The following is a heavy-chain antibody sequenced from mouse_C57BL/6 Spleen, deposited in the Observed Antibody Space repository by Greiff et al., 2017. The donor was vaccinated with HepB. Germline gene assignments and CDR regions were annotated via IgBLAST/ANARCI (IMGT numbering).Heavy chain of an antibody. J-gene: IGHJ2*01. CDR3: TRGNCDY. CDR1: GYTFTDYE. D-gene: IGHD2-1*01. Sequence: VQLQESGAELVRPGASVTLSCKASGYTFTDYEMHWVKQTPVHGLEWIGAIDPETGGTAYNQKFKGKAILTADKSSSTAYMELRSLTSEDSAVYYCTRGNCDYWGQGTTLTVSS. CDR2: IDPETGGT. V-gene: IGHV1-15*01.